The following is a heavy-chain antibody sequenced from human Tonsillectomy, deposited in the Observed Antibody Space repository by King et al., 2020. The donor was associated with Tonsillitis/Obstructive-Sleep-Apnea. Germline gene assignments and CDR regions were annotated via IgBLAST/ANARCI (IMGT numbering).Heavy chain of an antibody. Sequence: VQLVESGGGVVQPGRSLRLSCAASAFTFSSYGMHWVRQAPGKGLEWVAVIWYDGSNKDYADSVKGRFTISRDNSKNILYLQMNSLRVEDTAVYYCAGVERYSGYDDALDIWGQGTMVTVSS. V-gene: IGHV3-33*01. CDR3: AGVERYSGYDDALDI. D-gene: IGHD5-12*01. CDR2: IWYDGSNK. CDR1: AFTFSSYG. J-gene: IGHJ3*02.